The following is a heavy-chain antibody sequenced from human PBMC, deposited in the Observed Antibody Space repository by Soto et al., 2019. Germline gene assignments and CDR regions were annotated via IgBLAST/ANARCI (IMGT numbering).Heavy chain of an antibody. V-gene: IGHV4-39*01. D-gene: IGHD6-13*01. CDR3: ARWAYSSSWPSDNYGMDV. Sequence: PSETLSLTCTVSSGSISSNIYYWGWIRQPPGKGLEWIGNIHYSGSTYYDSSLKSRVTISVDTSKNQFSLKLTSVTAADTAVYYCARWAYSSSWPSDNYGMDVWGQGATVTVS. J-gene: IGHJ6*02. CDR1: SGSISSNIYY. CDR2: IHYSGST.